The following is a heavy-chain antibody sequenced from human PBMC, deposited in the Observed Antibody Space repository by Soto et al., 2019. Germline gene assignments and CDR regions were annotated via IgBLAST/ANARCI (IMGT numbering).Heavy chain of an antibody. J-gene: IGHJ4*02. CDR1: GGSVSSGGYY. V-gene: IGHV4-31*03. CDR3: ARASYDSSGYALDY. Sequence: SLSLTCTVSGGSVSSGGYYWSWILQHPGKGLEWIGYIYYSGGTYYNPSLKSRVTISVDTSKNQFSLKLSSVTAADTAVYYCARASYDSSGYALDYWGQGTLVTVSS. D-gene: IGHD3-22*01. CDR2: IYYSGGT.